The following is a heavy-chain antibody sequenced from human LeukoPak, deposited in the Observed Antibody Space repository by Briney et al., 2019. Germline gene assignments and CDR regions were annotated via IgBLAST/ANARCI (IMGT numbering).Heavy chain of an antibody. CDR1: GFTFSSYG. CDR2: ISHDGSKK. J-gene: IGHJ3*02. Sequence: GRSLRLSCAASGFTFSSYGMHGVRQAPGKGLEWLAAISHDGSKKYYADSVNGRFTISRDNSKNTLWLQMNSLRAEDTAVYYCATCGYAGMTGAFDIWGQGTLVTFSS. CDR3: ATCGYAGMTGAFDI. V-gene: IGHV3-30*03. D-gene: IGHD2-2*01.